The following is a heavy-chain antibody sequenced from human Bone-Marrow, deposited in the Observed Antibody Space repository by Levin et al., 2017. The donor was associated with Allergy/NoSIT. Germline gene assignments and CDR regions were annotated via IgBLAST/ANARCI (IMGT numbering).Heavy chain of an antibody. CDR2: ISWNSGSI. J-gene: IGHJ4*02. V-gene: IGHV3-9*01. Sequence: PGGSLRLSCAASGFTFDDYAMHWVRQAPGKGLEWVSGISWNSGSIGYADSVKGRFTISRDNAKNSLYLQMNSLRAEDTALYYCAKGSSGWYQPFLGRSQHFDYSPQGTLVTVSS. CDR1: GFTFDDYA. CDR3: AKGSSGWYQPFLGRSQHFDY. D-gene: IGHD6-19*01.